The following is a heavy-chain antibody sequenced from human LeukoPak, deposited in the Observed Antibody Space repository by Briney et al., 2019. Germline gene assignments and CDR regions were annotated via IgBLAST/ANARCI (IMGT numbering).Heavy chain of an antibody. Sequence: ASVKVSCKASGYTFTSYGISWVRQAPGQGLEWMGWISAYNGNTNYAQKLQGRVTMTTDTSTSTAYMELRSLRSDDTAVYYCARNSLLNCSSTSCYSGLVGYYYYYYMDVWGKGTTVTVSS. J-gene: IGHJ6*03. D-gene: IGHD2-2*01. CDR1: GYTFTSYG. CDR3: ARNSLLNCSSTSCYSGLVGYYYYYYMDV. CDR2: ISAYNGNT. V-gene: IGHV1-18*01.